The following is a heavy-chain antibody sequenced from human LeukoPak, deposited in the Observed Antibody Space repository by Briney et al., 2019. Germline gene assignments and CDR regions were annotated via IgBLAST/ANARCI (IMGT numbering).Heavy chain of an antibody. V-gene: IGHV4-30-4*08. J-gene: IGHJ3*02. Sequence: SQTLSLTCTVSGGSISSGDYYWSWIRQPPGKGLEWIGYIYYSGSTYYNPSLKSRVTISVDTSKNQSSLKLSSVTAADTAVYYCASYCSSTSCSIAFDIWGQGTMVTVSS. CDR1: GGSISSGDYY. CDR2: IYYSGST. D-gene: IGHD2-2*01. CDR3: ASYCSSTSCSIAFDI.